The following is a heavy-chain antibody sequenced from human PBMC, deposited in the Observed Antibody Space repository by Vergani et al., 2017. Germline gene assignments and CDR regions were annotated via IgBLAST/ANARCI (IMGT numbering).Heavy chain of an antibody. CDR1: GYSFTSYW. V-gene: IGHV5-51*01. Sequence: EVQLVQSGAEVKKPGESLKISCKGSGYSFTSYWIGWVRQMPGKGLEWMGIIYPGDSDTRYSPSFQGQVTISADKSISAAYLQWSSLKAADTAMYYCARQIAAAGIPRGVAFDIWGQGTMVTVSS. CDR2: IYPGDSDT. CDR3: ARQIAAAGIPRGVAFDI. J-gene: IGHJ3*02. D-gene: IGHD6-13*01.